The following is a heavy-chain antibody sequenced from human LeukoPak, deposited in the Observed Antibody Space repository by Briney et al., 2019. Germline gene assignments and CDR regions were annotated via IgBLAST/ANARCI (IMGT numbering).Heavy chain of an antibody. Sequence: SVKVSCKASGGTFSSYAISWVRQAPGQGLEWMGRIIPILGIANYAQKFQGRVTITADKSTSTAYMELSSLRSEDTAVYYCAVDTAKGIPLYYYYGMDVWGQGTTVTVSS. J-gene: IGHJ6*02. CDR3: AVDTAKGIPLYYYYGMDV. D-gene: IGHD5-18*01. V-gene: IGHV1-69*04. CDR2: IIPILGIA. CDR1: GGTFSSYA.